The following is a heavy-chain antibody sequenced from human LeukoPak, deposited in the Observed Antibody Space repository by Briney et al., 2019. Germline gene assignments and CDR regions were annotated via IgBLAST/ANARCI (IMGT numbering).Heavy chain of an antibody. CDR1: GYTFTSYD. J-gene: IGHJ4*02. CDR3: ARGRLEKRKLGYYFDY. CDR2: MNPNSGNT. Sequence: GASVKVSCKASGYTFTSYDINWVRQATGQGLEWMGWMNPNSGNTGYAQKFQGRVTMTRNTSISTACMELSSLRSEDTAVYYCARGRLEKRKLGYYFDYWGQGTLVTVSS. D-gene: IGHD6-13*01. V-gene: IGHV1-8*01.